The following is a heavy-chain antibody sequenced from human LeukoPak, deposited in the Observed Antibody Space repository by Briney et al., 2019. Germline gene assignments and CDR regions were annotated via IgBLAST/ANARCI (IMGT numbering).Heavy chain of an antibody. Sequence: PSETLSLTCTVSGGSITSYYWSWIRQPPGKGLEWIGYIYYSGSTNYNPSLNSRVTISRDTSKNQFSLKLSSVTAADTAVYYCARGGFGDIPEDHWGQGTLVIVSS. D-gene: IGHD3-10*01. J-gene: IGHJ4*02. CDR2: IYYSGST. V-gene: IGHV4-59*01. CDR3: ARGGFGDIPEDH. CDR1: GGSITSYY.